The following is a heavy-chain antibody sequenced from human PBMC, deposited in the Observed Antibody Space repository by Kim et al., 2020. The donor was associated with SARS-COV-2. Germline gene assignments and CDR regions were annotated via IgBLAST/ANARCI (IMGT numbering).Heavy chain of an antibody. D-gene: IGHD3-9*01. CDR3: ARGDILTGVGDY. Sequence: SQTLSLTCAISGDSVSRNSAAWNWIRQSPSRGLEWLGRTYYRSKWYNDYAVSVKSRITINPDTSKNQFSLQLSSVTPEDTAVYYCARGDILTGVGDYWGQGTLVTVSS. CDR1: GDSVSRNSAA. CDR2: TYYRSKWYN. J-gene: IGHJ4*02. V-gene: IGHV6-1*01.